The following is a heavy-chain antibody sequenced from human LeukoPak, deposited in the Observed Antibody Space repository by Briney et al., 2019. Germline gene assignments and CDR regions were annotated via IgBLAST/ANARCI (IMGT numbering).Heavy chain of an antibody. J-gene: IGHJ5*02. V-gene: IGHV4-38-2*02. Sequence: SETLSLTCTVSGYSISSGYYWGWIRQPPGKGLEWIGSIYHSGSTYYNPSLKSRVTISVDTSKNQFSLKLSSVTAADTAVYYCARVGGYYYDSSGYQVNHWGQGTLVTVSS. CDR2: IYHSGST. CDR1: GYSISSGYY. CDR3: ARVGGYYYDSSGYQVNH. D-gene: IGHD3-22*01.